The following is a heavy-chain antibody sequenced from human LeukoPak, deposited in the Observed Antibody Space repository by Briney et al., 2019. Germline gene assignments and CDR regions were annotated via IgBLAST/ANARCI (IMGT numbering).Heavy chain of an antibody. Sequence: PSQTLSLTCSVSGDSITSRDYYWSWIRQPPGKGLEWIGYIYYSGSTSYNPSLKSRVTISVDTSKNQFSLKLSSVTAADTAVYYCARDAAGAVAGPEYWGQGTLVTVSS. CDR2: IYYSGST. CDR3: ARDAAGAVAGPEY. CDR1: GDSITSRDYY. V-gene: IGHV4-30-4*08. J-gene: IGHJ4*02. D-gene: IGHD6-19*01.